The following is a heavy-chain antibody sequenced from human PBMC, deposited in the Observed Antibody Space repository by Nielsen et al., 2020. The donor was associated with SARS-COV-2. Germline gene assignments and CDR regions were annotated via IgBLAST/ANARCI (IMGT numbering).Heavy chain of an antibody. V-gene: IGHV1-3*01. J-gene: IGHJ6*02. D-gene: IGHD5-18*01. CDR3: ARESVDTAMALLYYYYYGMDV. CDR2: INAGNGNT. Sequence: WVRQAPGQRLEWMGWINAGNGNTKYSQKFQGRVTITRDTSTSTVYMELSSLRSEDTAVYYCARESVDTAMALLYYYYYGMDVWGQGTTVTVSS.